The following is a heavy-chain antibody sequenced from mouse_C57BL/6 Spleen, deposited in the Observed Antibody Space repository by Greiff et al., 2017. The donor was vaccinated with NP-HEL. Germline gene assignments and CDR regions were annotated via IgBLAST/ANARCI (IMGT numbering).Heavy chain of an antibody. CDR2: IYPGDGDT. CDR3: ARSPYYGSSYGWYFDV. D-gene: IGHD1-1*01. J-gene: IGHJ1*03. V-gene: IGHV1-82*01. CDR1: GYAFSSSW. Sequence: VQLKQSGPELVKPGASVKISCKASGYAFSSSWMNWVKQRPGKGLEWIGRIYPGDGDTNYNGKFKGKATLTADKSSSTAYMQLSSLTSEDSAVYFCARSPYYGSSYGWYFDVWGTGTTVTVSS.